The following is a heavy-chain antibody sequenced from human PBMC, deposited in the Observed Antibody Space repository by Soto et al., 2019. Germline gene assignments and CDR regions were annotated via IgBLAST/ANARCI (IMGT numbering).Heavy chain of an antibody. J-gene: IGHJ4*02. CDR2: IYYSGVA. D-gene: IGHD1-1*01. Sequence: SETLSLTCTVSGDSIRTYYWTWIRQPPGKGLEWIGYIYYSGVANYNPSLKSRVTISVDTSNNQSSLKLTSVTAADTAVYYCARARLQYYFDYWDQRTLVTVPS. V-gene: IGHV4-59*01. CDR3: ARARLQYYFDY. CDR1: GDSIRTYY.